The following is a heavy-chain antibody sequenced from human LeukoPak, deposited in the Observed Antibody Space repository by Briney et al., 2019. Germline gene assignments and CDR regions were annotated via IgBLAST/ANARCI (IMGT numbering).Heavy chain of an antibody. V-gene: IGHV4-39*01. CDR1: GGSISSSSYY. CDR3: ARRPRYGITGTTDY. CDR2: IYYSGST. Sequence: KPSETLSLTCTVSGGSISSSSYYWGWIRQPPGKGLEWIGSIYYSGSTYYNPSLKSRVTISVDTSENQFSLKLSSVTAADTAVYYCARRPRYGITGTTDYWGQGTLVTVSS. J-gene: IGHJ4*02. D-gene: IGHD1-7*01.